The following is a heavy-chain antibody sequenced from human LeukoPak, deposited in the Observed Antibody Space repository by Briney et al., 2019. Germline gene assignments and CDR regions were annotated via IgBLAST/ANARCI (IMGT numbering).Heavy chain of an antibody. CDR3: ARALGEWPQRGGQYFDL. D-gene: IGHD5-24*01. J-gene: IGHJ2*01. Sequence: SVKVSCKASGGTFSSYAISWVRQAPGQGLEWMGGIIPIFGTANYAQKFRGRVTITADESTSTAYMELSSLRSEDTAVSYCARALGEWPQRGGQYFDLWGRGTLVTVSS. CDR2: IIPIFGTA. V-gene: IGHV1-69*13. CDR1: GGTFSSYA.